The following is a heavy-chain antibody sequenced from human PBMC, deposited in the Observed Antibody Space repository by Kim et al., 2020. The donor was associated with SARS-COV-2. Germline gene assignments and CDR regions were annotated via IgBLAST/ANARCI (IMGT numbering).Heavy chain of an antibody. Sequence: GGSLRLSCAASGFTFSDFYMTWIRQAPGKGLEWVSYISTSSSYTNYADSVRGRFTISRDNVKNSLYLQMNSLRADDTAVYYCARDGVMGATRPYYFDYWGQGTLVTVSS. CDR2: ISTSSSYT. CDR1: GFTFSDFY. D-gene: IGHD1-26*01. J-gene: IGHJ4*02. CDR3: ARDGVMGATRPYYFDY. V-gene: IGHV3-11*05.